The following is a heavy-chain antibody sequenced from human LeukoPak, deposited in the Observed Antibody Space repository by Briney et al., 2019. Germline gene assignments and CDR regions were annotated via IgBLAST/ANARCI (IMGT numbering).Heavy chain of an antibody. J-gene: IGHJ6*02. CDR2: ISGSGGST. CDR3: AKGHDDMDV. CDR1: GFTFSSYA. Sequence: NPGGSLRLSCAASGFTFSSYAMSWVRQAPGKGLEWVSVISGSGGSTNYADSVKGRFIISRDNSKNTLYLQMNSLRAEDTAVYYCAKGHDDMDVWGQGTTVTVSS. V-gene: IGHV3-23*01.